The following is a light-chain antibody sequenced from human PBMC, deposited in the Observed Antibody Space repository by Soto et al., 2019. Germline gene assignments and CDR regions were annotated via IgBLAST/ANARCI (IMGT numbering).Light chain of an antibody. J-gene: IGKJ5*01. Sequence: DTVLTQFSGTLSLSPGERATLSCRASQSVGTYLAWYQQKPGQAPRLLVYGASSRATGIPDRFSGFGSGTDFTLTISRLEPEDFAVYFCQQYGSSPITFGQGTRLEIK. CDR1: QSVGTY. V-gene: IGKV3-20*01. CDR3: QQYGSSPIT. CDR2: GAS.